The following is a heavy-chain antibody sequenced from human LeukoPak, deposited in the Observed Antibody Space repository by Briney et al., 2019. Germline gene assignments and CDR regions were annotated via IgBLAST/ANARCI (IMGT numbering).Heavy chain of an antibody. CDR3: ARDLCDYGDYVDY. D-gene: IGHD4-17*01. Sequence: GGSLRLSCAASGFTFSSYSMNWVRQAPGKGVEWVSSISSSSSYIYYADSVKGRFTISRDNAKNSLYLQMNSLRAEDTAVYYCARDLCDYGDYVDYWGQGTLVTVSS. CDR2: ISSSSSYI. J-gene: IGHJ4*02. V-gene: IGHV3-21*01. CDR1: GFTFSSYS.